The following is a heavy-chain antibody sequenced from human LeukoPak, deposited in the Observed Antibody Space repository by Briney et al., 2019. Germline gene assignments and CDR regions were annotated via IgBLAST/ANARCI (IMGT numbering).Heavy chain of an antibody. D-gene: IGHD6-13*01. CDR2: INPNSGGT. CDR3: ARTIPAAVNWFDP. J-gene: IGHJ5*02. CDR1: GYTFTGYY. V-gene: IGHV1-2*02. Sequence: ASVKVSCKASGYTFTGYYMHWVRQAPGQGLEWMGWINPNSGGTNYAQKFQGRVTMTRDTSISTAYMELSRLRSDDTAVYYCARTIPAAVNWFDPWGQGTLVTVSS.